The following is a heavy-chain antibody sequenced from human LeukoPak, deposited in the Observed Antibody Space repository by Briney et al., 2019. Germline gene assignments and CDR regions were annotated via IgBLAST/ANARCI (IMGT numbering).Heavy chain of an antibody. Sequence: ASVKVSCKASGYTFTSYAMHWVRQAPGQRLEWMGWINAGNGNTKYSQKFQGRVTITRDASASTAYMELSSLRSEDTAVYYCARRCGGDCAGAWDYWGQGTLVTVSS. CDR3: ARRCGGDCAGAWDY. J-gene: IGHJ4*02. D-gene: IGHD2-21*02. CDR2: INAGNGNT. V-gene: IGHV1-3*01. CDR1: GYTFTSYA.